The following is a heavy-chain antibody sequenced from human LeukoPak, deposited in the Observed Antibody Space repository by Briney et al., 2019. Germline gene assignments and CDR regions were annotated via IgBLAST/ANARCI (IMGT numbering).Heavy chain of an antibody. V-gene: IGHV4-30-4*02. CDR2: IHYSGST. Sequence: SETLSLTCTVSGGSISSGDYYWSWIRQPPGKGLEWIGYIHYSGSTYYNPSLKSRVTISVDTSKNQFSLKLSSVTAADTAVYYCARGSTGSAVNYWGQGTLVTVSS. D-gene: IGHD4-17*01. J-gene: IGHJ4*02. CDR1: GGSISSGDYY. CDR3: ARGSTGSAVNY.